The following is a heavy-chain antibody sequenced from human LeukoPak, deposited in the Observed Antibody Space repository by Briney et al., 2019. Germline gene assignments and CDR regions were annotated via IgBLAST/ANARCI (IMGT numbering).Heavy chain of an antibody. Sequence: GGSLRLSCAASGFTFIDYRMSWVRQAPGKGLEWVSSISPSRSYIYYADSVKGRFTISRDNAKSSLFLQMNSLRDEDTAVYYCARGRGCSSTSCHPDYWGQGTLVTVSS. CDR1: GFTFIDYR. D-gene: IGHD2-2*01. J-gene: IGHJ4*02. CDR3: ARGRGCSSTSCHPDY. V-gene: IGHV3-21*01. CDR2: ISPSRSYI.